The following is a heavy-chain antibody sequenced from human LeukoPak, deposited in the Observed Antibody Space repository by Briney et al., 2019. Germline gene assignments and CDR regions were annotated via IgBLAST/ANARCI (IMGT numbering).Heavy chain of an antibody. CDR1: GDSISSYY. D-gene: IGHD4/OR15-4a*01. J-gene: IGHJ5*02. V-gene: IGHV4-59*12. Sequence: SETLSLTCTVSGDSISSYYWSWIRQPPGKGLEWIGYIYHSGSTNYNPSLKSRVTMSVDTSKNHMSLKLSSVTAADTAMYYCARSTMVNTATGWFDPWGQGTLVTVSS. CDR2: IYHSGST. CDR3: ARSTMVNTATGWFDP.